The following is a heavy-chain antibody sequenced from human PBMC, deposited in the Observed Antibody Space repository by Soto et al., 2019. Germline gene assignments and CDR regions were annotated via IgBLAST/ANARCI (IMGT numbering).Heavy chain of an antibody. CDR3: AKDAYIVVVPAASDYYYYGMDV. D-gene: IGHD2-2*01. Sequence: GGSLRLSCAASGFTFSSYAMSWVRQAPGKGLEWVSAISGSGGSTYYADSVKGRFTISRDNSKNTLYLQMNSLRAEDTAVYYCAKDAYIVVVPAASDYYYYGMDVWGQGTTVTVSS. J-gene: IGHJ6*02. CDR2: ISGSGGST. CDR1: GFTFSSYA. V-gene: IGHV3-23*01.